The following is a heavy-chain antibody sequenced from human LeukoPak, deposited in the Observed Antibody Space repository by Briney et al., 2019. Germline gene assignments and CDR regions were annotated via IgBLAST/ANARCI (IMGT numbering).Heavy chain of an antibody. CDR3: AITDGDYDLYYFDY. J-gene: IGHJ4*02. CDR2: ILPIFGAA. CDR1: GGTFTSYA. Sequence: VASVTLSCKASGGTFTSYAISWVRQAPGQGLEWMGRILPIFGAANYTRKFQGRVTITTDESTSTAYMELSSLRSEDTAVYYCAITDGDYDLYYFDYWGQGTLVTVSS. V-gene: IGHV1-69*05. D-gene: IGHD4-17*01.